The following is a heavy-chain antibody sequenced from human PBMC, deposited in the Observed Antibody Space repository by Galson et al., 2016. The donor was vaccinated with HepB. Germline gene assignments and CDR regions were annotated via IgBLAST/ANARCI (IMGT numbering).Heavy chain of an antibody. CDR1: GFTFSSNW. CDR3: VRALRGPGDSYFDY. J-gene: IGHJ4*02. Sequence: SLRLSCAASGFTFSSNWMHWVRQAPGKGLVWVSRIETDGTRTTYADSVKGRFTISRDNAKNTLYLQMDSLRVEDTAVYYCVRALRGPGDSYFDYWGQGSLVTVSS. CDR2: IETDGTRT. D-gene: IGHD2-21*02. V-gene: IGHV3-74*01.